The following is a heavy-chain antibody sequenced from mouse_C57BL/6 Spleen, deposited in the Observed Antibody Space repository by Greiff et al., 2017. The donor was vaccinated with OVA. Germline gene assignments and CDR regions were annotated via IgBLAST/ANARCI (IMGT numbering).Heavy chain of an antibody. V-gene: IGHV2-3*01. CDR3: AKDCDYDALYAMDY. Sequence: VKLVESGPGLVAPSQSLSITCTVSGFSLTSYGVSWVRPPPGKGLEWRGVIWGDGSTNYHSALISRLSISKDNSKSQVFLKLNSRQTDDTATYYCAKDCDYDALYAMDYWGQGTSVTVSS. CDR2: IWGDGST. CDR1: GFSLTSYG. D-gene: IGHD2-4*01. J-gene: IGHJ4*01.